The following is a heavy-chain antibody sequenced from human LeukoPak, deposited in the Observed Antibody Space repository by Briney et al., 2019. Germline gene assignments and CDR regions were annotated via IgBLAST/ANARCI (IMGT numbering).Heavy chain of an antibody. V-gene: IGHV4-39*01. CDR3: AEYYYDSSGSSPLDY. D-gene: IGHD3-22*01. Sequence: SETLSLTCTVSGGSISSSSYYWGWIRQPPGKGLEWIGSIYYSGSTYYNPSLKSRVTISVGTSKNQFSLKLSSVTAADTAVYYCAEYYYDSSGSSPLDYWGQGTLVTVSS. CDR2: IYYSGST. J-gene: IGHJ4*02. CDR1: GGSISSSSYY.